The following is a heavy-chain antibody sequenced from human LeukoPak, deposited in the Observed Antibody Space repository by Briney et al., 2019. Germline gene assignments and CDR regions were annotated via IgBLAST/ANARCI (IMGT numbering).Heavy chain of an antibody. CDR1: GYTFTSNY. CDR3: AREVDI. Sequence: ASVKVSCKASGYTFTSNYMYWVRQAPGQGLEWMGIINPSGGTTRYAQKFQGRVTMTRNTSISTAYMELSSLRSEDTAVYYCAREVDIWGQGTMVTVSS. V-gene: IGHV1-46*01. CDR2: INPSGGTT. J-gene: IGHJ3*02.